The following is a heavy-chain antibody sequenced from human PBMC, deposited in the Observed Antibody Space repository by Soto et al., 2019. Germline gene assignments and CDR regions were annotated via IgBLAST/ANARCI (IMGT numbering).Heavy chain of an antibody. CDR3: ATISGSFYYGMDV. Sequence: GGSLRLSCAASGFTFSDYYMSGIRQAPGKGLEWVSYISSSGSTIYYADSVKGRFTISRDNAKNSLYLQMNSLRAEDTAVYYCATISGSFYYGMDVWGQGTTVTVSS. CDR2: ISSSGSTI. J-gene: IGHJ6*02. CDR1: GFTFSDYY. V-gene: IGHV3-11*01. D-gene: IGHD3-10*01.